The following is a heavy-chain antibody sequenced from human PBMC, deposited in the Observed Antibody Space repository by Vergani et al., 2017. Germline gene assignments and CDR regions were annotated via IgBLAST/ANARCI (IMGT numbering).Heavy chain of an antibody. D-gene: IGHD3-10*01. CDR3: ARDQYYGSGSFDY. Sequence: QVQLVQSGAEVKKPGSSVKVSCKASGGTFSSYAISWVRQAPGQGLESMGRIIPILGIANYAQKFQGRVTITADKSTSTAYMELSSLRSEDTAVYYCARDQYYGSGSFDYWGQGTLVTVSS. V-gene: IGHV1-69*04. J-gene: IGHJ4*02. CDR1: GGTFSSYA. CDR2: IIPILGIA.